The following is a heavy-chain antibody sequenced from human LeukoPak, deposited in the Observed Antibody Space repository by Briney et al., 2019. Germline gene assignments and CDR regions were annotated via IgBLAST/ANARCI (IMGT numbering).Heavy chain of an antibody. CDR1: GGSFSGYY. V-gene: IGHV4-34*01. D-gene: IGHD3-22*01. CDR3: ARVTGYMIEDYFDY. J-gene: IGHJ4*02. CDR2: INHSGST. Sequence: SETLSLTCAVYGGSFSGYYWTWIRQPPGKGLEWIGEINHSGSTNYNPSLKSRVTISVDTSKNQFSLKLSSVTAADTAVYYCARVTGYMIEDYFDYWGQGTLVTVSS.